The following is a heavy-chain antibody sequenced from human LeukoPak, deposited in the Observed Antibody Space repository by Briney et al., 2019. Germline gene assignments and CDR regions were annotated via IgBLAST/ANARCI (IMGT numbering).Heavy chain of an antibody. J-gene: IGHJ4*02. V-gene: IGHV4-39*07. D-gene: IGHD3-16*02. CDR3: ARYDVWGTYRAFDY. Sequence: SETLSLTCTVSGGSISSSSYYWGWIRQPPGKGLEWIGSIYHSGSTYYNPSLKSRVTIAVETSKNQFSLKLSSVTAADTAVYYCARYDVWGTYRAFDYWGQGTLVTVSS. CDR2: IYHSGST. CDR1: GGSISSSSYY.